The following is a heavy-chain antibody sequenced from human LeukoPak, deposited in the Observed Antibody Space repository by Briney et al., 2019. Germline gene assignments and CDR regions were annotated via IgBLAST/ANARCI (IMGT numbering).Heavy chain of an antibody. Sequence: ASVKVSCKASGYTFTSYDINWVRQATGQGLEWMGWMSPNSGNTGYAQKFQGRVTMTRNTSISTAYMELSSLRSEDTAVYYCARGLYYYDSSGYYYAHWFDPWGQGTLVTVSS. V-gene: IGHV1-8*01. D-gene: IGHD3-22*01. CDR1: GYTFTSYD. CDR3: ARGLYYYDSSGYYYAHWFDP. J-gene: IGHJ5*02. CDR2: MSPNSGNT.